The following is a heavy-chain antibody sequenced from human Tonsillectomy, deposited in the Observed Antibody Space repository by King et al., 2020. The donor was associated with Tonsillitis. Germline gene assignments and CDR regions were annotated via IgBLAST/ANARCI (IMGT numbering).Heavy chain of an antibody. V-gene: IGHV5-51*01. CDR1: GYNFAIDW. CDR3: AGRRWDEPTGWFDP. Sequence: QLVQSGAEVRKPGESLKISCKASGYNFAIDWIGWVRQMPGKGLEWMGIVSPADSDARYDPSFQGQVTMSAVKSINPAYLQWGSLKAADAAMYYCAGRRWDEPTGWFDPWGQGTLVSVSS. D-gene: IGHD4-23*01. J-gene: IGHJ5*02. CDR2: VSPADSDA.